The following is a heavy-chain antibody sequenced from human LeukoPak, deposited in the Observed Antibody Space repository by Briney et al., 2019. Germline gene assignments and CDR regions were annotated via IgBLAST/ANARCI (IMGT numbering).Heavy chain of an antibody. J-gene: IGHJ1*01. V-gene: IGHV5-10-1*01. D-gene: IGHD6-13*01. CDR1: GYSFTSYW. Sequence: GESLKISCKGSGYSFTSYWISWVRRMPGKGLEWMGRIDPSDSYTNYSPSFQGHVTISADKSISTAYLQWSSLKASDTAMYYCARLPIAAAGDLEYFQHWGQGTLVTVSS. CDR3: ARLPIAAAGDLEYFQH. CDR2: IDPSDSYT.